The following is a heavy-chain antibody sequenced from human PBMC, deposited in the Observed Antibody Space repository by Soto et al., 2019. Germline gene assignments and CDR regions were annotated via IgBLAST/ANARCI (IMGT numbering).Heavy chain of an antibody. J-gene: IGHJ6*02. D-gene: IGHD4-17*01. Sequence: EVQLLESGGGLVQPGGSLRLSCAASGFTFSDYAMSWVRQAPGKGLEWVSVINSDGATYYADSVQGRFSISRDNSKNTLYLQMNSLRAEDTAVYYCARDSPADYGDYYYYGMDVWGQGTTVTVSS. V-gene: IGHV3-23*01. CDR2: INSDGAT. CDR3: ARDSPADYGDYYYYGMDV. CDR1: GFTFSDYA.